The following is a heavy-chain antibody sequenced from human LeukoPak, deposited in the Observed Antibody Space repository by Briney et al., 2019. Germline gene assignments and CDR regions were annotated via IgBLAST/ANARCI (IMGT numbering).Heavy chain of an antibody. V-gene: IGHV3-30*02. J-gene: IGHJ1*01. CDR1: GFTFSSYG. Sequence: GGSLRLSCAASGFTFSSYGMHWVRQAPGKGLEWVAFIRYDGSNKYYADSVKGRFAISRDNSKNTLYLQMNSLTAEDTAVYYCAKDFTSGLDAEYFHHWGQGTLATVSS. CDR2: IRYDGSNK. CDR3: AKDFTSGLDAEYFHH. D-gene: IGHD6-19*01.